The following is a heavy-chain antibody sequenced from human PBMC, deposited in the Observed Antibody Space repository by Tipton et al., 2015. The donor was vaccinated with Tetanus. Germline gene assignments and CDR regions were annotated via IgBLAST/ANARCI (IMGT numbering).Heavy chain of an antibody. Sequence: TLSLTCTVSGGSISSSSYYWGWIRQPPGKGPEWIGSIYYSGSTYYNPSLKSRVTISVDTSKNQFSLKLSSVTAADTAVYYCRGGAAAPLNMNWFDPWGQGTLVTVSS. D-gene: IGHD6-13*01. J-gene: IGHJ5*02. CDR3: RGGAAAPLNMNWFDP. CDR1: GGSISSSSYY. V-gene: IGHV4-39*01. CDR2: IYYSGST.